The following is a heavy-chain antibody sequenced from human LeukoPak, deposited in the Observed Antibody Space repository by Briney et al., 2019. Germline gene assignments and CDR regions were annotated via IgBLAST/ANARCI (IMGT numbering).Heavy chain of an antibody. Sequence: GESLKISCKGSGYSFTSYWIGWVRQMPGKGLEWMGIIYPGDSDTRYSPSFQGQVTISADKSISTAYLQWSSLKASDTAMYYCARLSDPFGRFGWSLPFDYWGQGTLVTVSS. CDR1: GYSFTSYW. CDR2: IYPGDSDT. J-gene: IGHJ4*02. CDR3: ARLSDPFGRFGWSLPFDY. D-gene: IGHD2-8*01. V-gene: IGHV5-51*01.